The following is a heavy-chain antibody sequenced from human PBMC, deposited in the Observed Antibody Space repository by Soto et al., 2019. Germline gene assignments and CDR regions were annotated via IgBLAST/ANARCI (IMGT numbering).Heavy chain of an antibody. CDR3: AKVRGYSYGSDIHHLYYFDY. J-gene: IGHJ4*02. Sequence: PVGSLRLSCAASGFTFSSYAMSWVRQAPGKGLEWVSAISGSGGSTYYADSVKGRFTISRDNSKNTLYLQMNSLRAEDTAVYYCAKVRGYSYGSDIHHLYYFDYWGQGTLVSVSS. CDR2: ISGSGGST. V-gene: IGHV3-23*01. CDR1: GFTFSSYA. D-gene: IGHD5-18*01.